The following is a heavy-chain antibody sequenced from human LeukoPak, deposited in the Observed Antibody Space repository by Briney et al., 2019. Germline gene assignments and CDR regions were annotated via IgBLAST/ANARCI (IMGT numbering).Heavy chain of an antibody. J-gene: IGHJ3*02. D-gene: IGHD2-2*01. CDR1: GLTFSSYW. Sequence: GGSLRLSCAASGLTFSSYWMTWFRRAPGKGLEWVSSISSSSSYIYYADSVKGRFTISRDNAKNSLYLQMNSLRAEDTAVYYCARDGCSSTSCYDSVAFDIWGQGTMVTVSS. V-gene: IGHV3-21*01. CDR3: ARDGCSSTSCYDSVAFDI. CDR2: ISSSSSYI.